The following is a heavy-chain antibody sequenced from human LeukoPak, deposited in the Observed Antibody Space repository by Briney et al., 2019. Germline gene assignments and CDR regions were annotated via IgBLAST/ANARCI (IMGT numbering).Heavy chain of an antibody. CDR1: GFTVSSNY. J-gene: IGHJ5*02. CDR3: ARTLIARDSFDP. Sequence: GSLRLSCAASGFTVSSNYMSWVRQPPGEGMEWIGNICYNGDTYYNPSLESRVTLSMDTSKNRFSLRLSSATAADTAVYYCARTLIARDSFDPWGQGTLVTVSS. D-gene: IGHD3-16*02. V-gene: IGHV4-59*04. CDR2: ICYNGDT.